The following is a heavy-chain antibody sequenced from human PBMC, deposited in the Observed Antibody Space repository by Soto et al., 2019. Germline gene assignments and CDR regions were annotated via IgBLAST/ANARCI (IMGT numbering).Heavy chain of an antibody. D-gene: IGHD6-6*01. CDR1: GFTFSSYA. CDR3: ARRHSSSSGFDC. J-gene: IGHJ4*02. CDR2: ISGSGGST. V-gene: IGHV3-23*01. Sequence: EVQVLESGGGLVQPGGSLRLSCAASGFTFSSYAMSWVRQAPGKGLDWVSAISGSGGSTYYADFVKGRFTISRDSSKNTLYLQMNSLRAEDTAIYYCARRHSSSSGFDCWGQGTLVTVSS.